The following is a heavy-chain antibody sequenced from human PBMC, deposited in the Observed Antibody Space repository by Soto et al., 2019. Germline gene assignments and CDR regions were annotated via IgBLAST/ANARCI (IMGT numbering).Heavy chain of an antibody. CDR2: INHSGST. D-gene: IGHD3-10*01. CDR3: ARAGPSYYYGSGSCPERYYCYYYGMDV. V-gene: IGHV4-34*01. CDR1: GGSFSGYY. Sequence: SETLSLTCAVYGGSFSGYYWSWIRQPPGKGLEWIGEINHSGSTNYNPSLKSRVTISVDTSKNQFSLKLSSVTAADTAVYYCARAGPSYYYGSGSCPERYYCYYYGMDVWGQGTTVTVSS. J-gene: IGHJ6*02.